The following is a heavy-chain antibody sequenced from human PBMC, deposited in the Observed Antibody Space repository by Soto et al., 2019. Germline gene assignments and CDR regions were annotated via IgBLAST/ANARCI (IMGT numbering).Heavy chain of an antibody. CDR1: HNSFTSYW. J-gene: IGHJ6*01. D-gene: IGHD3-3*01. CDR2: IYPGDSDT. Sequence: AECLTSFCEVGHNSFTSYWIVWVRQMPGKGLEWMGIIYPGDSDTRYSPSFQGQVTISADKSISTAYLQWSSLKASDTAMYYCARLIGVVNNYGMDVWGQATSLTVS. CDR3: ARLIGVVNNYGMDV. V-gene: IGHV5-51*01.